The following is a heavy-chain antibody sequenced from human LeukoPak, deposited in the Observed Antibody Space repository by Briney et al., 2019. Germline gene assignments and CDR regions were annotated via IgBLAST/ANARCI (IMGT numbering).Heavy chain of an antibody. CDR3: ARGLGEGYPDH. Sequence: SETLSLTCAVHGGSFSGFYWTWMRQPPGKGPEWIGEIFPGGRINSNPSLQSRVTISGDTSKNQFSLKVSSVAAADTAVYYCARGLGEGYPDHWGQGTVVTVSP. D-gene: IGHD5-12*01. V-gene: IGHV4-34*01. CDR1: GGSFSGFY. CDR2: IFPGGRI. J-gene: IGHJ4*02.